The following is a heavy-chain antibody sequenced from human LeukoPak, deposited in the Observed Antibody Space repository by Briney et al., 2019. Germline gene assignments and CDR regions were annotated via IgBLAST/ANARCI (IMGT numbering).Heavy chain of an antibody. D-gene: IGHD3-16*01. CDR2: IKQDGSEK. CDR1: GFTFSSYW. Sequence: PGGSLRLSCAASGFTFSSYWMSWVRQAPGKGLEWVANIKQDGSEKYYVDSVKGRFTISRDNAKNSLYLQMSSLRAEDTAVYYCARGATYVWGSYRIYYFDYWGQGTLVTVSS. J-gene: IGHJ4*02. V-gene: IGHV3-7*01. CDR3: ARGATYVWGSYRIYYFDY.